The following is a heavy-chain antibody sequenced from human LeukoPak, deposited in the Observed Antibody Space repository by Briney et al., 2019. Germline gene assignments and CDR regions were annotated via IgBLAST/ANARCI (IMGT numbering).Heavy chain of an antibody. J-gene: IGHJ4*02. CDR1: GFTFSDYY. Sequence: KPGGSLRLSCAASGFTFSDYYMSWIRQAPGKGLEWVSYIRSSGSTIYYADSVKGRFTISRDNAKNSLYLQMNSLRAEDTAVYYCARTFYHGYYFDYWGQGTLVTVSS. CDR3: ARTFYHGYYFDY. D-gene: IGHD1-14*01. CDR2: IRSSGSTI. V-gene: IGHV3-11*04.